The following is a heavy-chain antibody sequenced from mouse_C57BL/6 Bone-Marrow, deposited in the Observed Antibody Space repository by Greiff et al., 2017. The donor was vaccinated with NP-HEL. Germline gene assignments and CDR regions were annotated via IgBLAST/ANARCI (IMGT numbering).Heavy chain of an antibody. J-gene: IGHJ1*03. CDR3: ARDYGSSLYWYFDV. CDR2: IDPEDGEP. CDR1: GFNIKDYY. Sequence: VQLKQSGAELVKPGASVKLSCTASGFNIKDYYMHWVKQRTEQGLEWIGRIDPEDGEPKYAPKFQGKATITAATSTNTAYLQLSSLTSEDTAVYYCARDYGSSLYWYFDVWGTGTTVTVSS. D-gene: IGHD1-1*01. V-gene: IGHV14-2*01.